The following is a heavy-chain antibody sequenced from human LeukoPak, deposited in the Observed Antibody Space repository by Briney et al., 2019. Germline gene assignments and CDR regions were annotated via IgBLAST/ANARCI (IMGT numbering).Heavy chain of an antibody. CDR3: AKAYYYGSGNNYKSFDY. CDR2: ITASGGGT. CDR1: GFTVSSNY. Sequence: GGSLRLSCAASGFTVSSNYMSWVRQAPGKGLEWVSAITASGGGTYYADSVRGRFTISRDNSKNTLYLQMNSLRAEDTAVYYCAKAYYYGSGNNYKSFDYWGQGTLVTVSS. D-gene: IGHD3-10*01. J-gene: IGHJ4*02. V-gene: IGHV3-23*01.